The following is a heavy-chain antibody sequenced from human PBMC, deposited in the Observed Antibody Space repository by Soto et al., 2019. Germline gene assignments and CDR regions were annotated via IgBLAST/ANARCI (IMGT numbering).Heavy chain of an antibody. J-gene: IGHJ4*01. CDR2: IYYSGST. CDR3: ASDSPPQYDDYVWGTNQFDY. CDR1: GGSISSSSYY. Sequence: QLQLQESGPGLVKPSETLSLTCTVSGGSISSSSYYWGWIRQPPGKGLEWIGSIYYSGSTYYNPSIKSRVTISVDTSKNQFSLKLSSVPAAETAVYYCASDSPPQYDDYVWGTNQFDYWGHGTLVTVSS. V-gene: IGHV4-39*01. D-gene: IGHD3-16*01.